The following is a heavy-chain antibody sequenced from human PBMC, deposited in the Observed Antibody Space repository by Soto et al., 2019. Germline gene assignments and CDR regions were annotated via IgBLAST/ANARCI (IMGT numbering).Heavy chain of an antibody. CDR2: ISYDGSNK. J-gene: IGHJ6*02. D-gene: IGHD3-22*01. CDR1: GFTFSSYA. CDR3: AREGYYDSSGYSYGMDV. Sequence: QVQLVESGGGVVQPGRSLRLSCAASGFTFSSYAMHWVRQAPGKGLEWVAVISYDGSNKYYADSVKGRFTISRDNSKNTLYLQMNSLRAEDTAVYYCAREGYYDSSGYSYGMDVWGQGTTVTVSS. V-gene: IGHV3-30-3*01.